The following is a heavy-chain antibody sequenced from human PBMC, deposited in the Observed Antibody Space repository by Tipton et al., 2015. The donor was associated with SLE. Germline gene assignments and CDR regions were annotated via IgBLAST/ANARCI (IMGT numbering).Heavy chain of an antibody. V-gene: IGHV3-30*02. J-gene: IGHJ4*02. CDR1: GFPFRSFG. CDR3: AKTGSRNCLEY. Sequence: SLRLSCATSGFPFRSFGMHWVRQAPGKGLEWVAFIRYDSTNESYADSVKGRFTISRENSKNTLYLHMNSLRPEDTAVYYCAKTGSRNCLEYWGQGTLVTVSS. CDR2: IRYDSTNE. D-gene: IGHD1-7*01.